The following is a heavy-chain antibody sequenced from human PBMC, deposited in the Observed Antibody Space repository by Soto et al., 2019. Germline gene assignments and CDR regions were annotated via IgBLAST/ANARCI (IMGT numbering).Heavy chain of an antibody. J-gene: IGHJ6*02. V-gene: IGHV7-4-1*01. Sequence: VASVKVSCKASGYTFTSYAMNWVRQAPGQGLEWMGWINTNTGNPTYAQGFTGRFVFSLDTSVSTAYLQICSLKAEDTAVYYCARDLRGYSYGWGYYYYYGMDVWGQGTTVTVSS. D-gene: IGHD5-18*01. CDR1: GYTFTSYA. CDR2: INTNTGNP. CDR3: ARDLRGYSYGWGYYYYYGMDV.